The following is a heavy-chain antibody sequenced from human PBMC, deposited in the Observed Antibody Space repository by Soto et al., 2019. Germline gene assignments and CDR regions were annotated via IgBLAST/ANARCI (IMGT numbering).Heavy chain of an antibody. Sequence: EVQLLESGGGLVQPGGSLRLSCAASGFTFSSYAMSWVRQAPGKGLEWVSAISGSGGSTYYADSVKGRFTISRDNPKNTLYLQMNSQTAEDTAIYYSANLHVNTAMTAGERQRYLDYWGQGTLVTVSS. CDR3: ANLHVNTAMTAGERQRYLDY. CDR2: ISGSGGST. D-gene: IGHD5-18*01. CDR1: GFTFSSYA. V-gene: IGHV3-23*01. J-gene: IGHJ4*02.